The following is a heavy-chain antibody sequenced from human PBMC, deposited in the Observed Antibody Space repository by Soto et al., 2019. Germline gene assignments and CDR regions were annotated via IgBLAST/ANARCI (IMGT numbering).Heavy chain of an antibody. Sequence: QITLKESGPTLVKPTQTLTLTCTFSGFSLSTSGAAVGWIRQPPGRALEWLALIYWDGDRRYNPALQSRLTIDKDTSRNQLTLPLSSVAPADTATYYCAHRATMTIVGLIIDNGAWFDPWGKGTLVIVSS. CDR2: IYWDGDR. CDR3: AHRATMTIVGLIIDNGAWFDP. J-gene: IGHJ5*02. CDR1: GFSLSTSGAA. D-gene: IGHD2-21*01. V-gene: IGHV2-5*02.